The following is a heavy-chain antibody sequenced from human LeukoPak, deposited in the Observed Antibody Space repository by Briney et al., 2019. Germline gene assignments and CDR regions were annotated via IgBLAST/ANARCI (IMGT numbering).Heavy chain of an antibody. CDR3: AKGTLGATIYYHYGMDV. Sequence: PGRSLRLSCVASGFTFSSYGMHWVRQAPGKGLEWVAVISYDGNNKYYVDSVKGRFTISRDNSNNTLYLQMNSLRAEDTAVYYCAKGTLGATIYYHYGMDVWGKGTTVTVSS. CDR1: GFTFSSYG. J-gene: IGHJ6*04. D-gene: IGHD5-12*01. CDR2: ISYDGNNK. V-gene: IGHV3-30*18.